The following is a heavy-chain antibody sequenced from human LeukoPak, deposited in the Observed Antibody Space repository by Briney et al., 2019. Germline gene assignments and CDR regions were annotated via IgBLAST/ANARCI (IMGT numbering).Heavy chain of an antibody. CDR1: GGSISSYY. CDR3: ARGGNFNPVWGSYPAPHY. J-gene: IGHJ4*02. D-gene: IGHD3-16*02. CDR2: IYYSGST. Sequence: SETLSLTCTVSGGSISSYYWSWIRQPAGKGLEWIGYIYYSGSTNYNPSLKSRVAISVDTSKNQFSLKLSSVTAADTAVYYCARGGNFNPVWGSYPAPHYWGQGTLVTVSS. V-gene: IGHV4-59*01.